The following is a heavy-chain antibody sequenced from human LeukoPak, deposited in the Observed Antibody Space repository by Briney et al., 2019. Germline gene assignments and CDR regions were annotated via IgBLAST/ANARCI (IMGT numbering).Heavy chain of an antibody. CDR3: AAYGDYVANAFDS. CDR2: IYYSGST. Sequence: PSETLSLTCTVSGGSISSYYWSWIRQPPGKGLEWIGYIYYSGSTNYNPSLKSRVTISVDTSKNQFSLKLSSVTAADTAVYYCAAYGDYVANAFDSWGQGTMVTVSS. J-gene: IGHJ3*02. D-gene: IGHD4-17*01. V-gene: IGHV4-59*01. CDR1: GGSISSYY.